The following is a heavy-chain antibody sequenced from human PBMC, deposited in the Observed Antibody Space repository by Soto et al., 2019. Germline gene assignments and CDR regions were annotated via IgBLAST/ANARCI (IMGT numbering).Heavy chain of an antibody. CDR2: INPSGGRT. CDR3: ARDRRKYLDY. CDR1: GYTFTSYY. V-gene: IGHV1-46*03. Sequence: ASVKVSCKASGYTFTSYYMHWARQAPGQGLEWMGIINPSGGRTSYAKKYKGRVNKTRDTSTSTVYMELSSLRSEDTAVYYCARDRRKYLDYWGQGTLVTVSS. J-gene: IGHJ4*02.